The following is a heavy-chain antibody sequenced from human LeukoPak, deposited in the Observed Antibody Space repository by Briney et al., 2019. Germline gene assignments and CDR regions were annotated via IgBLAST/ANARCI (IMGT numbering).Heavy chain of an antibody. CDR1: GGSFSGYY. D-gene: IGHD1-26*01. CDR3: ARFIVGATTFDY. Sequence: SETLSLTCAVYGGSFSGYYWSWIRQPPGKGLEWIGEINHSGSTNYNPSLKSRVTISVDTSKNQFSLKLSSMTAADTAVYYCARFIVGATTFDYWGQGTLVTVSS. J-gene: IGHJ4*02. CDR2: INHSGST. V-gene: IGHV4-34*01.